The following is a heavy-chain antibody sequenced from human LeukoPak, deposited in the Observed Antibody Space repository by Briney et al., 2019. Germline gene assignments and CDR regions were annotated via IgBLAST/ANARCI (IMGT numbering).Heavy chain of an antibody. J-gene: IGHJ6*02. CDR1: GGSFSGYY. D-gene: IGHD3-22*01. V-gene: IGHV4-34*01. Sequence: SETLSLTCAVYGGSFSGYYWSWIRQPPGKGLEWIGEINHSGSTNYNPSLKSRVTISVDTSKNQFSLKLSSVTAADTAVYYCARGLTYYDSSGYYWDYYYYGMDVWGQGTTVTVSS. CDR3: ARGLTYYDSSGYYWDYYYYGMDV. CDR2: INHSGST.